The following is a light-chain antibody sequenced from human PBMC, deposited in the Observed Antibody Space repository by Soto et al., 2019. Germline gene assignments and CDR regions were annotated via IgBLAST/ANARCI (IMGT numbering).Light chain of an antibody. V-gene: IGKV3-20*01. Sequence: EIGLTQSPGTLSLSPGERATLSCKASQSVSSNYLAWYQQKPGQAPRLLIYGASSRATGIQDRFSGSGSGTDFTLTISRLEPEDLAVSHCQQYGSSPLTFGGGTKVEIQ. J-gene: IGKJ4*01. CDR2: GAS. CDR1: QSVSSNY. CDR3: QQYGSSPLT.